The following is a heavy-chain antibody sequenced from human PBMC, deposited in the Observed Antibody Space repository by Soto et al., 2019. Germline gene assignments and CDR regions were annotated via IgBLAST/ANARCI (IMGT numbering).Heavy chain of an antibody. CDR3: ARGPAAADD. V-gene: IGHV3-30-3*01. J-gene: IGHJ4*02. CDR2: ISYDGSNK. Sequence: PGGSLRLSCAASGFTFSSYAMHWVRQAPGKGLEWVAVISYDGSNKYYADSVKGRFTISRDNSKNTLYLQMNSLRAEDTAVYYCARGPAAADDWGQGTLVTVS. CDR1: GFTFSSYA. D-gene: IGHD6-13*01.